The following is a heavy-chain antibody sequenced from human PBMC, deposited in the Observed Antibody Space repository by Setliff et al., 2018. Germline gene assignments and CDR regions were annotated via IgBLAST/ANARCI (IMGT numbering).Heavy chain of an antibody. J-gene: IGHJ4*02. V-gene: IGHV4-59*02. D-gene: IGHD6-6*01. CDR3: ARGRNIAARLLDS. CDR1: GASVRSHY. CDR2: FFYSGDT. Sequence: SETLSLTCTVSGASVRSHYWSWIRQSPEKGLEWIGFFFYSGDTNYNPSLKSRVTISIDTSKDQFSLKLISMTAADTAVYYCARGRNIAARLLDSWGQGTLVTVSS.